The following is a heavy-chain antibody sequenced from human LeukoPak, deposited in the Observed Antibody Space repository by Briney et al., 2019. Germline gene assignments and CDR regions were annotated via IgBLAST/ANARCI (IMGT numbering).Heavy chain of an antibody. J-gene: IGHJ5*02. V-gene: IGHV3-23*01. CDR2: ISGSGGST. CDR1: GFTFSSYW. Sequence: GGSLRLSCAASGFTFSSYWMTWVRQAPGKGLEWVSAISGSGGSTYYADSVKGRFTISRDNSKNTLYLQMNSLRAEDTAVYYCAKGTYYDFWSGYYFLGGFDPWGQGTLVTVSS. CDR3: AKGTYYDFWSGYYFLGGFDP. D-gene: IGHD3-3*01.